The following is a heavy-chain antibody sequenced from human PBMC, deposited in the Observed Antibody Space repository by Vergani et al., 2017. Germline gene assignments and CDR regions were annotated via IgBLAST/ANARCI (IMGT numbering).Heavy chain of an antibody. J-gene: IGHJ4*02. Sequence: QVQLQESGPGLVKPSETLSLTCTVSGGSISSYYWSWIRQPAGKGLEWIGRIYTSGSTNYNPSLKSRVTMSVDTSKNQFSLKLSSVTAADTAVYYCAIDGPEYSSSGDFDYWGQGTLVTVSS. CDR1: GGSISSYY. CDR2: IYTSGST. V-gene: IGHV4-4*07. CDR3: AIDGPEYSSSGDFDY. D-gene: IGHD6-6*01.